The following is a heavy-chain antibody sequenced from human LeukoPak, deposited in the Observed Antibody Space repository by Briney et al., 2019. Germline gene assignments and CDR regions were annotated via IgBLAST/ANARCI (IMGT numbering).Heavy chain of an antibody. D-gene: IGHD3-22*01. CDR2: ISYDGSNK. J-gene: IGHJ5*02. CDR3: ARESYYYDSSGYYSGGALNWFDP. V-gene: IGHV3-30-3*01. CDR1: GFTFSSYA. Sequence: SLRLSCAASGFTFSSYAMHWVRQAPGKGLEWVAVISYDGSNKYYADSVKGRFTISRDNSKNTLYLQMNSLRAEDTAVYHCARESYYYDSSGYYSGGALNWFDPWGQGTLVTVSS.